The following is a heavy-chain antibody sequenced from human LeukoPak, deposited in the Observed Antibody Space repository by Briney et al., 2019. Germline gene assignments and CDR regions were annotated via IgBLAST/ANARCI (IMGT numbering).Heavy chain of an antibody. CDR3: ARNFQSREFDY. Sequence: PSQTLSLTCIVSGGPISSGDYYWRWIRQPPGKGLEWIGSIYYSGSTYYNPSLKSRVTISVDTSKNQFSLKLSSVTAADTAVYYCARNFQSREFDYWGQGTLITVSS. CDR2: IYYSGST. V-gene: IGHV4-30-4*08. J-gene: IGHJ4*02. CDR1: GGPISSGDYY.